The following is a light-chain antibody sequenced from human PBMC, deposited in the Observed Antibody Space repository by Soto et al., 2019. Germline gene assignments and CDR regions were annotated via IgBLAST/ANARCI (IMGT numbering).Light chain of an antibody. CDR2: GAS. V-gene: IGKV3D-20*02. J-gene: IGKJ5*01. Sequence: EIVLTQSPGTLSLSPGERATLSCRASQSVSSSYLAWYQQKPGQAPRLLIYGASSRANGIPDRFSASGSGTDLTLTLSRLEPEDFALYDCQQRSNWPPITFGQGTRLEIK. CDR3: QQRSNWPPIT. CDR1: QSVSSSY.